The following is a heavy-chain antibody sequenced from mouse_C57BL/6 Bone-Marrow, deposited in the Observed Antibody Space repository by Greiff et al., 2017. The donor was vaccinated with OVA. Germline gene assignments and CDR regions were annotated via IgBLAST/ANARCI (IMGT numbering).Heavy chain of an antibody. CDR3: AREGDSSGYFDY. V-gene: IGHV1-50*01. D-gene: IGHD3-2*02. CDR2: IDPSDSYT. J-gene: IGHJ2*01. CDR1: GYTFTSYW. Sequence: VQLQQSGAELVKPGASVKLSCKASGYTFTSYWMQWVKQRPGQGLEWIGEIDPSDSYTNYNQKFKGKATLTVDTSSSTAYMQLSSLTSEDSAVYYCAREGDSSGYFDYWGQGTTLTVSS.